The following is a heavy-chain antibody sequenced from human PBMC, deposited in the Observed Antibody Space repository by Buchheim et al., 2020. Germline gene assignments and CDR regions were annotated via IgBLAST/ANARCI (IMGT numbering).Heavy chain of an antibody. CDR2: IYSGGST. J-gene: IGHJ6*02. CDR1: GFTVSSNY. CDR3: ARDSHDFWSGYYYYYYGMDV. Sequence: EVQLVESGGGLVQPGGSLRLSCAASGFTVSSNYMSWVRQAPGKGLEWVSVIYSGGSTYYADSVKGRFTIPRDNSKNTLYLQMNSLRAEDTAVYYCARDSHDFWSGYYYYYYGMDVWGQGTT. V-gene: IGHV3-66*02. D-gene: IGHD3-3*01.